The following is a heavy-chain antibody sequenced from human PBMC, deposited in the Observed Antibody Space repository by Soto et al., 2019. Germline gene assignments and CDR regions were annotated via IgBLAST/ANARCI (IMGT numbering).Heavy chain of an antibody. Sequence: SETLSLTCAVSGGSISNYFWAWIRQPPGTGLEWIGEINHSGSTNYNPSLKSRVTISVDTSKNQFSLKLTSVTAADTAVYYCARDKITGLFDYWGQGTLVTVSS. CDR1: GGSISNYF. D-gene: IGHD2-8*02. CDR3: ARDKITGLFDY. CDR2: INHSGST. J-gene: IGHJ4*02. V-gene: IGHV4-34*01.